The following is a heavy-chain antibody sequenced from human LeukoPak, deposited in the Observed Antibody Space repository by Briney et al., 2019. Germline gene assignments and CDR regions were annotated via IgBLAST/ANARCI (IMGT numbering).Heavy chain of an antibody. J-gene: IGHJ4*02. V-gene: IGHV3-30*19. D-gene: IGHD3-16*01. CDR2: ISYDGSNK. Sequence: PGGSLRLSCAASGFTFISYGMYWVRQAPGKGLEWVAVISYDGSNKYYADSVKGRFTISRDNSKNTLYLQMNSLRAEDTAVYYCARDGGADYWGQGTLVTVSS. CDR1: GFTFISYG. CDR3: ARDGGADY.